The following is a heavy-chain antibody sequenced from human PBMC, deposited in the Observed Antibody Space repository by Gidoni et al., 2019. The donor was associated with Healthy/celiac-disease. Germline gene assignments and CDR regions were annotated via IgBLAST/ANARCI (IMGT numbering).Heavy chain of an antibody. D-gene: IGHD1-7*01. CDR2: IYYSGST. CDR3: ARQGSGNFGDY. J-gene: IGHJ4*02. Sequence: QLQLQESGPGLVKPSETLSLTCTVSGGSISSSSYYWGWNRQPPGKGLEWIGSIYYSGSTYYNPSLKSRVTISVDTSKNQCALKLSSVTAADKAVYYCARQGSGNFGDYWGQGTLVTVSS. V-gene: IGHV4-39*01. CDR1: GGSISSSSYY.